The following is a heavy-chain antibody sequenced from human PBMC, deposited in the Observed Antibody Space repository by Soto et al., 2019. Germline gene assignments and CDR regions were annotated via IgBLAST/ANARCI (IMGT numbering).Heavy chain of an antibody. Sequence: EVQLLESGGGLVQPGGSLRLSCAASGFTFSSYAMSWVRQAPGKGLEWVAAISGSGGSTYYADSVKGRFTISRDTSKNTLYLQMNSLRAEDTAVYYCAKGGGSYYRGTFDYWGQGTLVTVSS. J-gene: IGHJ4*02. V-gene: IGHV3-23*01. CDR3: AKGGGSYYRGTFDY. D-gene: IGHD1-26*01. CDR2: ISGSGGST. CDR1: GFTFSSYA.